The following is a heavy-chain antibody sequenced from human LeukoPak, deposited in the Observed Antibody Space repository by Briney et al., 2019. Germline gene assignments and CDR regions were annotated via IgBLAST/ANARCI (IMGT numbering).Heavy chain of an antibody. CDR1: GYTFTGYY. Sequence: ASVKVSCKASGYTFTGYYMHWVRQAPGQGLEWMGWINPNSGGTKYAQKFQGRVTMTRDTSISSAYMELTSLISDDTAVYYCARRSGGSYSVDYWGQGTLVTVSS. CDR2: INPNSGGT. J-gene: IGHJ4*02. CDR3: ARRSGGSYSVDY. D-gene: IGHD2-15*01. V-gene: IGHV1-2*02.